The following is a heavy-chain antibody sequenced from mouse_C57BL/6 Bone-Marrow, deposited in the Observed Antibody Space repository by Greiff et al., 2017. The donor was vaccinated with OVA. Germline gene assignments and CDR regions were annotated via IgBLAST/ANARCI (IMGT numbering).Heavy chain of an antibody. CDR1: GYTFTSYD. J-gene: IGHJ4*01. CDR2: IYPRDGST. V-gene: IGHV1-85*01. Sequence: VQGVESGPELVKPGASVKLSCKASGYTFTSYDINWVKQRPGQGLEWIGWIYPRDGSTKYNEKFKGKATLTVDTSSSTAYMELHSLTSEDSAVYFCARGWLDGYYESNYYAMDYWGQGTSVTVSS. D-gene: IGHD2-3*01. CDR3: ARGWLDGYYESNYYAMDY.